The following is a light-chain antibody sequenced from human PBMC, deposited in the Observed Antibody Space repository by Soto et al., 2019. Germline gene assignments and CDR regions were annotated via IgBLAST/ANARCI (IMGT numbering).Light chain of an antibody. Sequence: QSALTKPPSASGSPGQSVTISCTGTSSDVGGYNYVSWYQQHPGKAPKLMIYEVSKRPSGVPDRFSGSKSGNTASLTVSGLQAEDEADYYCSSYGGSNNYVFGTGTKLTVL. CDR1: SSDVGGYNY. J-gene: IGLJ1*01. V-gene: IGLV2-8*01. CDR3: SSYGGSNNYV. CDR2: EVS.